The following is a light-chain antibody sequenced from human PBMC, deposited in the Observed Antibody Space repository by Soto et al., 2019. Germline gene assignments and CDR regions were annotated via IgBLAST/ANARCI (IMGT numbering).Light chain of an antibody. Sequence: QSALAQPASVSGSPGQSITISCTGTNSDVGGYNYVSWYQQHPGKAPKLMMYEVNNRPSAVSNRFSGSRSGNTASLTISGLQAEDEADYYCSSYAGNNNVIFGGGTQRTVL. CDR2: EVN. CDR1: NSDVGGYNY. CDR3: SSYAGNNNVI. J-gene: IGLJ2*01. V-gene: IGLV2-14*01.